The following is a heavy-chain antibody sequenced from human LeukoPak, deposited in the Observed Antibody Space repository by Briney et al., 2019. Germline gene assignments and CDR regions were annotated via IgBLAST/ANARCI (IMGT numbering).Heavy chain of an antibody. CDR1: GGSISSSSYY. CDR3: ARINWNYDY. Sequence: PSETLSLTCTVSGGSISSSSYYWGWIRQPPGKGLEWIGSIYYSGSTYYNPSLKSRVTISVDTSKNQFSLKPSSVTAADTAVYYCARINWNYDYWGQGTLVTVSS. J-gene: IGHJ4*02. V-gene: IGHV4-39*01. D-gene: IGHD1-7*01. CDR2: IYYSGST.